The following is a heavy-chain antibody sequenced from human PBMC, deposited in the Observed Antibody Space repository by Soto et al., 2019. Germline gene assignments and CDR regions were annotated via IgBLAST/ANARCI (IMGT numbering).Heavy chain of an antibody. Sequence: SLRLSCAASGFTFSSYCMHWVRQAPGKGLEWVAVISYDGSNKYYADSVKGRFTISRDNSKNTLYLQMNSLRAVDTAVYYCAKEDSSGYYYFCGQGTLVIVSS. CDR1: GFTFSSYC. J-gene: IGHJ4*02. CDR3: AKEDSSGYYYF. CDR2: ISYDGSNK. D-gene: IGHD3-22*01. V-gene: IGHV3-30*18.